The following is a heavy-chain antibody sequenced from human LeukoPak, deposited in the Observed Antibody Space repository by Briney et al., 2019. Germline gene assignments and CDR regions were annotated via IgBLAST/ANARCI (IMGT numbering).Heavy chain of an antibody. Sequence: ASVTVSFKASGYTFTSYDINWVRQAGGQGREWMGGMNPNSGNTGYAQKFQGRVTMTRHTSISTAYMELRSLRSEDTAVYYCPRGPRITMVRGVIIKDLFDPWGQGTLVTVSS. D-gene: IGHD3-10*01. J-gene: IGHJ5*02. V-gene: IGHV1-8*01. CDR1: GYTFTSYD. CDR2: MNPNSGNT. CDR3: PRGPRITMVRGVIIKDLFDP.